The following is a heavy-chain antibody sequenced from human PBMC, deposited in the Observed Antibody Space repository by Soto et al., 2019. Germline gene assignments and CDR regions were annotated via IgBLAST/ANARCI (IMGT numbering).Heavy chain of an antibody. CDR1: GYTFTSYG. D-gene: IGHD3-10*01. J-gene: IGHJ5*02. CDR3: ARALSDYYGSGSYYGGWFDP. V-gene: IGHV1-18*01. Sequence: ASVKVSCKASGYTFTSYGISWVRQAPGQGLEWMGWISAYNGNTNYAQKLQGRVTMTTDTSTSTAYMELRSLRTDDTAVYYCARALSDYYGSGSYYGGWFDPWGQGTLVTVSS. CDR2: ISAYNGNT.